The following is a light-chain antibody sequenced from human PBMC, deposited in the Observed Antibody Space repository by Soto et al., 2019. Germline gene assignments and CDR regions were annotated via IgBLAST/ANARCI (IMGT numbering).Light chain of an antibody. CDR1: QGISNW. CDR2: GAS. Sequence: DIQMTQSPSSVSASVGDRVTITCRASQGISNWLAWYQQQPGKAPKLLIYGASSVQSGVPSRFSGGGSGTHFTLSVSSRQPEDFASYYCQQTNAFLPLTFGGGTKVEI. J-gene: IGKJ4*01. CDR3: QQTNAFLPLT. V-gene: IGKV1-12*01.